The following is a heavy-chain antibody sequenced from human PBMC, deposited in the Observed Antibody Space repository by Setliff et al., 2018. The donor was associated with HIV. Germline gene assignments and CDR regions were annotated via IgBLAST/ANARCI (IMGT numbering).Heavy chain of an antibody. CDR3: ATGYDRRFPFDY. J-gene: IGHJ4*02. Sequence: PGGSLRLSCTASGFTFGDYAMSWVRQAPGKGLEWVGLIRSKAYAGTTDYAASVKGRFTISRDDSKNIAYLQMNSLKTEDTAVYYCATGYDRRFPFDYWGQGTLVTVSS. D-gene: IGHD5-12*01. V-gene: IGHV3-49*04. CDR1: GFTFGDYA. CDR2: IRSKAYAGTT.